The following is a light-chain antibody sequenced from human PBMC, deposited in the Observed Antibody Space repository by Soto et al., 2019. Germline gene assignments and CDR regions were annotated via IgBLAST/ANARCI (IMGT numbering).Light chain of an antibody. CDR1: QSISSY. CDR2: AAS. CDR3: HQTYRPPLYS. Sequence: DVQMTQSPSSLSPAVGARITITCRASQSISSYLKWYQQKPGKAPKLLIYAASSLQSGVPSRFSGSGSETEFTLTIRRLQPEDCATCPCHQTYRPPLYSGGRGTKVDNK. J-gene: IGKJ2*03. V-gene: IGKV1-39*01.